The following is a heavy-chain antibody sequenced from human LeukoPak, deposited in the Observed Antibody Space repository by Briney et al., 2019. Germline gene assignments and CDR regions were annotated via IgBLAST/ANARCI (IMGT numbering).Heavy chain of an antibody. CDR2: ISSSSSTI. J-gene: IGHJ6*02. CDR1: GFTFSSYS. CDR3: ARDSLSPAYSSGRHYYYGMDV. D-gene: IGHD6-19*01. Sequence: PGGSLRLSCAASGFTFSSYSMNWVRQAPGKGLEWVSYISSSSSTIYYADSVKGRFTISRDNAKNSLYLQMNSLRAEDTAVYYCARDSLSPAYSSGRHYYYGMDVWGQGTTVTVSS. V-gene: IGHV3-48*04.